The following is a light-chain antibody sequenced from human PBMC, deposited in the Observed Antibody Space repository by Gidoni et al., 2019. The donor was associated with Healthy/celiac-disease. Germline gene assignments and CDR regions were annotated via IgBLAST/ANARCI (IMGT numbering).Light chain of an antibody. Sequence: DIQLTQSPSTLSASVGDRVTITCRASQSISSWLAWYQQKPGKAPKLLIYDASSLESGVPSRFSGSGSGTEFTLTISSLQPDDVETYYCQQYNSYWTFGQXTKVEIK. CDR1: QSISSW. J-gene: IGKJ1*01. CDR3: QQYNSYWT. V-gene: IGKV1-5*01. CDR2: DAS.